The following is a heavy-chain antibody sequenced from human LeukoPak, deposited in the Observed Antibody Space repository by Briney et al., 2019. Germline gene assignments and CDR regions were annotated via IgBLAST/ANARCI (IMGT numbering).Heavy chain of an antibody. CDR2: IYTSGST. CDR3: ARLQRGSSTYYYYYYMDV. CDR1: GGSISSYY. J-gene: IGHJ6*03. V-gene: IGHV4-4*09. D-gene: IGHD1-1*01. Sequence: PSETLSLTCTVSGGSISSYYWSWIRQPPGKGLEWIGYIYTSGSTNYNPSLKSRVTISVDPSKNQFSLKLSSVTAADTAVYYCARLQRGSSTYYYYYYMDVWGKGTTVTVSS.